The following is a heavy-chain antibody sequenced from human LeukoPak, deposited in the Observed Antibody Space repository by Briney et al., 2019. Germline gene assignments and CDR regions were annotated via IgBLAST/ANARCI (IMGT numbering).Heavy chain of an antibody. D-gene: IGHD3-16*01. CDR3: ARGGLAGSNDAFDI. CDR1: GFTFSSYS. CDR2: IRSGSSII. J-gene: IGHJ3*02. Sequence: GGSLRLSCAASGFTFSSYSMNWLRQAPGKGLEWVSYIRSGSSIIYYADSVKGRFIISRDNANNSVYLQMNSLRAEDTALYYCARGGLAGSNDAFDIWGQGTMVTVSS. V-gene: IGHV3-48*04.